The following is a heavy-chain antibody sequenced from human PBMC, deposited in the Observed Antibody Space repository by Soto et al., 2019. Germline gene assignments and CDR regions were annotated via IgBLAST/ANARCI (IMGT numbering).Heavy chain of an antibody. CDR3: ARDTEMATIDGYYYYDMDI. CDR1: GGSISSGDCY. Sequence: PSETLSLTCTASGGSISSGDCYWSWIRQPPGKGLEWIGYIYYSGSTYYNPSLKSRVTISVDTSKNQFSLKLSSVTAADTAVYYCARDTEMATIDGYYYYDMDIWGQGTSLTVS. V-gene: IGHV4-30-4*02. CDR2: IYYSGST. J-gene: IGHJ6*02. D-gene: IGHD5-12*01.